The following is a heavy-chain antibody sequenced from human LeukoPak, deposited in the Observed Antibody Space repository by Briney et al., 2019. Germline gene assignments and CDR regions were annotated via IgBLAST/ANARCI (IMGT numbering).Heavy chain of an antibody. CDR1: GFTFSSYG. CDR3: AKSLHPYYFDY. CDR2: ISYDGSNK. Sequence: PGGSLRLSCAASGFTFSSYGMHWVRQAPGKGLEWVAVISYDGSNKYYADSVKGRFTISRDNSKNTLYLQMNSLRAEDTAVYYCAKSLHPYYFDYWGQGTLVTVSS. J-gene: IGHJ4*02. V-gene: IGHV3-30*18.